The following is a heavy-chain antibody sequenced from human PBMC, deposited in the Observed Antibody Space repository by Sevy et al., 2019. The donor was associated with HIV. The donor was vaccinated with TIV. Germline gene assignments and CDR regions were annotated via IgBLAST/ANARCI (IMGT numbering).Heavy chain of an antibody. CDR2: IKSKTDGGTT. CDR1: KFTFTNAW. Sequence: GGSLRLSCAASKFTFTNAWMTWVRQAPGKGLEWVGHIKSKTDGGTTDYAAPVKGRFTISRDDSKTTLYLQMNRLKTEDTAVYYCTTGTWIQLWLPDYWGQGTLVTVSS. V-gene: IGHV3-15*01. D-gene: IGHD5-18*01. J-gene: IGHJ4*02. CDR3: TTGTWIQLWLPDY.